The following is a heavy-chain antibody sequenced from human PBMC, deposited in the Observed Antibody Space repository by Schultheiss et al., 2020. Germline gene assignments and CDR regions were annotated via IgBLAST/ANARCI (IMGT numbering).Heavy chain of an antibody. CDR3: ARDGAYCSSTSCYWTPYYYYYMDV. CDR2: ISSSSSYI. J-gene: IGHJ6*03. D-gene: IGHD2-2*01. V-gene: IGHV3-21*01. CDR1: GFTFSSYS. Sequence: GESLKISCAASGFTFSSYSMNWVRQAPGKGLKWVSSISSSSSYIYYADSVKGRFTISRDNAKNSLYLQMNSLRAEDTAVYYCARDGAYCSSTSCYWTPYYYYYMDVWGKGTTVTVSS.